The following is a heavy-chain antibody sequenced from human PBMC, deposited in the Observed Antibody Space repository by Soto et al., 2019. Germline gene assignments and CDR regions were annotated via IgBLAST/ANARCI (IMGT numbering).Heavy chain of an antibody. CDR2: IRSKAYGGTT. Sequence: GXSLRLSCTASGFTFGDYAMSWFRQAPVKGLEWVGFIRSKAYGGTTEYAASVKGRFTISRDDSKSIAYLQMNSLKTEDTAVYYCTRVFGVGQWLVQYFDYWGQGTLVTVSS. CDR1: GFTFGDYA. CDR3: TRVFGVGQWLVQYFDY. D-gene: IGHD6-19*01. V-gene: IGHV3-49*03. J-gene: IGHJ4*02.